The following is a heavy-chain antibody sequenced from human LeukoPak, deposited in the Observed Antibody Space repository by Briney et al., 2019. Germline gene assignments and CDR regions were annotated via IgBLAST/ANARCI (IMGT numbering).Heavy chain of an antibody. V-gene: IGHV3-49*04. CDR3: TRDGSGSYSGY. D-gene: IGHD3-10*01. CDR1: GFTFGDYA. CDR2: IRSKAYGGTT. J-gene: IGHJ4*02. Sequence: GGSLRLSCTASGFTFGDYAMSWVRQAPGKGLEWVGFIRSKAYGGTTEYAASVKGRFTISRDDSKSIAYLQMNSLKTEDTAVYHCTRDGSGSYSGYWGQGTLVTVSS.